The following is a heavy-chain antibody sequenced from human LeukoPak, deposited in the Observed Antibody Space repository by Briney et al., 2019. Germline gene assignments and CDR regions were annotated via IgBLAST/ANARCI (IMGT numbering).Heavy chain of an antibody. CDR3: ATYYYDSSGYYYFDY. V-gene: IGHV4-61*01. CDR2: IYYSGST. D-gene: IGHD3-22*01. Sequence: SETLSLTCTVSGGSVSSGSYYWSWIRQPPGKGLEWIGYIYYSGSTNYNPSLKSRVTISVDTSKNQFSLKLSSVTAADTAVYYRATYYYDSSGYYYFDYWGQGTLVTVSS. J-gene: IGHJ4*02. CDR1: GGSVSSGSYY.